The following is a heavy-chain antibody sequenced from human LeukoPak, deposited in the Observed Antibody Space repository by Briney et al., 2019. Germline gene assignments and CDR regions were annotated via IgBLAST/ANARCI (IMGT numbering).Heavy chain of an antibody. Sequence: SETLSLTCTVSGGSISSYYWSWIRQPAGKGLEWIGRIYTSGSTNYNPSLKSRVTISVDTSKNQLSLKLSSVTAADTAVYYCVRSRMGDGYNFAYWGQGILVTVSS. CDR3: VRSRMGDGYNFAY. V-gene: IGHV4-4*07. CDR1: GGSISSYY. CDR2: IYTSGST. D-gene: IGHD5-24*01. J-gene: IGHJ4*02.